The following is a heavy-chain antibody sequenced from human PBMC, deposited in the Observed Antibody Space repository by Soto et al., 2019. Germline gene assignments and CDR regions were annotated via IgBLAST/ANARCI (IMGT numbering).Heavy chain of an antibody. CDR3: ARDRPSIVVVPAAIVDDYGRDV. CDR2: IIPIFGTA. D-gene: IGHD2-2*02. J-gene: IGHJ6*02. CDR1: GGTFSSYA. Sequence: QVQLVQSGAEVKKPGSSVKVSYKASGGTFSSYAISWVRQAPGQGIEWMGGIIPIFGTANYAQKFQGSVTITADESTSTASMELRSLRSEDTAVYYCARDRPSIVVVPAAIVDDYGRDVLGQGTTVTVSS. V-gene: IGHV1-69*01.